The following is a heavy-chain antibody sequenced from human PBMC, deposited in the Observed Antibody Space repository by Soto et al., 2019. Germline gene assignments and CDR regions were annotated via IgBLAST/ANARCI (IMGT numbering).Heavy chain of an antibody. D-gene: IGHD3-22*01. CDR2: IGTAGDT. CDR3: ARADTMIQPPGRAEPYYYYGMDV. J-gene: IGHJ6*02. V-gene: IGHV3-13*01. Sequence: EVQLVESGGGLVQPGGSLRLSCAASGFTFSSYDMHWVRQATGKGLEWVSAIGTAGDTYYPGSVKGRFTISRENAKNSLYLQMTSLRAGDTAVYYCARADTMIQPPGRAEPYYYYGMDVWGQGTTVTVSS. CDR1: GFTFSSYD.